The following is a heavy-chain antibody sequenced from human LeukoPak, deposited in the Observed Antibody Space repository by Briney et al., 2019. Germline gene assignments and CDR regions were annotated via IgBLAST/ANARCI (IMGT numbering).Heavy chain of an antibody. Sequence: ASVTVSFKASGYTFISYGISWVRQAPGQGLEWMGRISPNNGNTNDAQKFQGRVTMTTDTSTSTAYMELKSLISDDTAMYYCARLYTNYFDSWGQGTLVTVSS. V-gene: IGHV1-18*04. CDR3: ARLYTNYFDS. D-gene: IGHD3-16*01. CDR2: ISPNNGNT. CDR1: GYTFISYG. J-gene: IGHJ4*02.